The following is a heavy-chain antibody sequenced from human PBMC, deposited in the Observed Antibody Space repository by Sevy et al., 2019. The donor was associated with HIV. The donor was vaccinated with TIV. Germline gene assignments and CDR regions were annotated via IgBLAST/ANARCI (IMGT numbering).Heavy chain of an antibody. J-gene: IGHJ4*02. D-gene: IGHD2-2*01. CDR1: GGSISSGGYS. CDR2: IYHSGSA. CDR3: ARGPSGAPAPFDY. V-gene: IGHV4-30-2*01. Sequence: SETLSLTCAVSGGSISSGGYSWSWIRLPPGKGLEWIGYIYHSGSAYYNPSLKSRVTISVDRSKNQFSLKLSSVTAADTAVYYCARGPSGAPAPFDYWGQRTLVTVSS.